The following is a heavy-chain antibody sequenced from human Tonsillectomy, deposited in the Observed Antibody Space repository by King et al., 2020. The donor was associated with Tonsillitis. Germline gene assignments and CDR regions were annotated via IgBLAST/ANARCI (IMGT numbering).Heavy chain of an antibody. CDR2: IKHKAEGETT. CDR1: GFIFRDAW. J-gene: IGHJ4*02. D-gene: IGHD3-16*01. Sequence: VQLVESGGGLVKPGGSLRLSCAASGFIFRDAWMNWFRQAPGKGLEWVGRIKHKAEGETTDYAAPVKGRFTISRDDSKNILYLQMDSLKTEDTALYYCTTDRESGGSYVLASLVWGQGTLDTV. CDR3: TTDRESGGSYVLASLV. V-gene: IGHV3-15*01.